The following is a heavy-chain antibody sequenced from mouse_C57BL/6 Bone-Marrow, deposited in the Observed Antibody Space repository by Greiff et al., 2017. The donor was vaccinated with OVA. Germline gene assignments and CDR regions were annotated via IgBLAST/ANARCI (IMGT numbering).Heavy chain of an antibody. Sequence: VQLQQSGAELARPGASVKMSCKASGYTFTSYTMHWVQQRPGQGLEWIGYINPSSGYTKYNQKFKDKATLTADNSSSTAYMHLSSLTSEDSAVYYCAPKSLYYGSSYGYWGQGTTLTVSS. J-gene: IGHJ2*01. CDR2: INPSSGYT. V-gene: IGHV1-4*01. CDR1: GYTFTSYT. D-gene: IGHD1-1*01. CDR3: APKSLYYGSSYGY.